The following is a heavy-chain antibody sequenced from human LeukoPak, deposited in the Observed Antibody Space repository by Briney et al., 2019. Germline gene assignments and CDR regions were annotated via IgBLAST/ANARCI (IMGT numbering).Heavy chain of an antibody. J-gene: IGHJ4*02. D-gene: IGHD3-10*01. CDR3: ASTYYGSGSWVAYYFDY. CDR1: GFTFSSSW. CDR2: INTDGSST. V-gene: IGHV3-74*01. Sequence: GGSLRLSCAASGFTFSSSWMHWVRQVPGKGLVWVSRINTDGSSTGYAESVKGRFTISRDNAKNTLYLQMNSLRADDTAVYYCASTYYGSGSWVAYYFDYWGQGTLVTVSS.